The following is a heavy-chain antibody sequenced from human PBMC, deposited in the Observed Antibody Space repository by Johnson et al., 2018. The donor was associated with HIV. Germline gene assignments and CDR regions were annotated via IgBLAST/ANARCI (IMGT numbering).Heavy chain of an antibody. D-gene: IGHD1-1*01. Sequence: VQLVESGGGLVQPGGSLRLSCAASGFTFSNYWMNWVRQAPGKGLEWVANIKQDGSDKFYVDSVKGRFTISRDNAKNSLYLQMSSLRAEDTAVYYCARQGKRLNWVGAFDFWGQGTMVTVSS. V-gene: IGHV3-7*01. CDR1: GFTFSNYW. J-gene: IGHJ3*01. CDR2: IKQDGSDK. CDR3: ARQGKRLNWVGAFDF.